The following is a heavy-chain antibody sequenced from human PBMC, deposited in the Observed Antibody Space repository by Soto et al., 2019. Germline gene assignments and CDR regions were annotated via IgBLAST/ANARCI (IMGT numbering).Heavy chain of an antibody. J-gene: IGHJ4*02. V-gene: IGHV1-18*01. D-gene: IGHD3-10*01. Sequence: QVQLVQSGAEVKKPGASVKVAFKASGYTFTGCGISWVRLAHGRGLEWMGWISAYNGNTNYAQKLQGRVTMTTDTSTSTAYMELRSLRSDDTAVYYCARDLESGSGTYWGQGTLVTVSS. CDR3: ARDLESGSGTY. CDR1: GYTFTGCG. CDR2: ISAYNGNT.